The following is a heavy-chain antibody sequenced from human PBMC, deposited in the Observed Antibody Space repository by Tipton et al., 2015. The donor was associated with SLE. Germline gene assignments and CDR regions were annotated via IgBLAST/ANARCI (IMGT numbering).Heavy chain of an antibody. CDR2: IIPIFGTA. D-gene: IGHD3-22*01. Sequence: QLVQSGAEVKKPGSSVKVSCKASGGTFSSYAISWVRQAPGQGLEWMGRIIPIFGTANYAQKFQGRVTITADESTSTAYMELSSLRSEDTAVYYCARDALPWYYYDSSGYPSYWGQGTLVTVSS. CDR3: ARDALPWYYYDSSGYPSY. CDR1: GGTFSSYA. J-gene: IGHJ4*02. V-gene: IGHV1-69*15.